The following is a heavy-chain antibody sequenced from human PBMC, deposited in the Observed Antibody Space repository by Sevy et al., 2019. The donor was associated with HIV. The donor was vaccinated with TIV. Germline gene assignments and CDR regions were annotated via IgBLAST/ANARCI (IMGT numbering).Heavy chain of an antibody. V-gene: IGHV3-53*01. CDR3: ARGMILEGSWYGMDV. CDR2: IYSGGNT. D-gene: IGHD3-3*01. Sequence: GGSLRLSCAVSGFIVSSNYMTWVRQAPGNGLEWVSVIYSGGNTFYADSVRGGFTISRDNSKNTLYLQMNSLRAEDTAVYYCARGMILEGSWYGMDVWGQGTSVTVSS. CDR1: GFIVSSNY. J-gene: IGHJ6*02.